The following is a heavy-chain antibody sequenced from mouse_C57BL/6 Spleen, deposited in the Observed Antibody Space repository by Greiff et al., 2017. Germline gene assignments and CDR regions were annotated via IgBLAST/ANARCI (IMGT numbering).Heavy chain of an antibody. CDR3: ARWGAITTVVDAMDY. D-gene: IGHD1-1*01. J-gene: IGHJ4*01. CDR2: IDPSDSYT. Sequence: QVQLKQPGAELVKPGASVKLSCKASGYTFTSYWMQWVKQRPGQGLEWIGEIDPSDSYTNYNQKFKGKATLTVDTSSSTAYMQLSSLTSEDSAVYYCARWGAITTVVDAMDYWGQGTSVTVSS. V-gene: IGHV1-50*01. CDR1: GYTFTSYW.